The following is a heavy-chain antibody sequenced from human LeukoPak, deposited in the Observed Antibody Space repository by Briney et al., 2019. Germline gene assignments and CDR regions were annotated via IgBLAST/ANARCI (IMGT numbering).Heavy chain of an antibody. V-gene: IGHV4-39*07. Sequence: SPSETLSLTCTVSSGSISSSGYYWAWIRQPPGKGLEWIGSIYYSGSTFYNPSLKSRVTISVDTSKNQFSLKLSSVTAADTAVYYCARDRDGYYYFDYWGQGTLVTVSS. CDR2: IYYSGST. CDR3: ARDRDGYYYFDY. J-gene: IGHJ4*02. D-gene: IGHD6-25*01. CDR1: SGSISSSGYY.